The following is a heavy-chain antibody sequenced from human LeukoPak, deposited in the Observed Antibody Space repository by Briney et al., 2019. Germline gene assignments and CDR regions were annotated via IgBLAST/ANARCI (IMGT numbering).Heavy chain of an antibody. Sequence: SETLSLTCTVSGGSISSYYWSWIRQPPGKGLEWIGYIYYSGSTNYNPSLKSRVTISVDTSKNQFSLKLSSVTAADTAVYYCARARSGINDAFDIWGQGTMVTVSS. V-gene: IGHV4-59*08. CDR3: ARARSGINDAFDI. J-gene: IGHJ3*02. CDR1: GGSISSYY. CDR2: IYYSGST. D-gene: IGHD1-26*01.